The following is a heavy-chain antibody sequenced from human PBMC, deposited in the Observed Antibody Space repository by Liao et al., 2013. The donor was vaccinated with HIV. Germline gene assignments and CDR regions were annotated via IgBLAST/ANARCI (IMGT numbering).Heavy chain of an antibody. Sequence: QAQLRQWGAGLLKPSETLSLTCAVYGGSFSRYYWSWIRQPPGKGLEWIGEINHSGSTNYNPSLKSRVTISVDTSKNQFSLKLSSVTAADTAVYYCARGRVIDYWGQGTLVTVYS. CDR2: INHSGST. J-gene: IGHJ4*02. CDR3: ARGRVIDY. CDR1: GGSFSRYY. V-gene: IGHV4-34*01.